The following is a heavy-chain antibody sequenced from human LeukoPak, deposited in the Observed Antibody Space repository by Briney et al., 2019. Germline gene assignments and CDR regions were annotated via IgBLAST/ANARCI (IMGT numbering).Heavy chain of an antibody. CDR2: IYYSGST. V-gene: IGHV4-39*01. Sequence: SETLSLTCTVSGGSISSSSYYWGWIRQPPGKGLEWIGSIYYSGSTYYNPSLKSRVTISVDTSKNQFSLKLSSVTAADTAVYYCARQGVWGSYRYYYFDYWGQGTLVTVSS. D-gene: IGHD3-16*02. CDR3: ARQGVWGSYRYYYFDY. CDR1: GGSISSSSYY. J-gene: IGHJ4*02.